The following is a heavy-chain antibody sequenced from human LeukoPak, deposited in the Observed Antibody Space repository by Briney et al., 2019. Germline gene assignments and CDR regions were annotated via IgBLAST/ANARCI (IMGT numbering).Heavy chain of an antibody. D-gene: IGHD1-26*01. Sequence: GTSLRLSCAASGFTFSSYDMHWARQAPGKGLEWVAVIWHDGSNKYFADSVKGRFTISRDNSKNTLYLQMNSLRAEDTAVYYCARDLSSGSSLFDPWGQGTLVTVSS. V-gene: IGHV3-33*01. CDR1: GFTFSSYD. CDR2: IWHDGSNK. CDR3: ARDLSSGSSLFDP. J-gene: IGHJ5*02.